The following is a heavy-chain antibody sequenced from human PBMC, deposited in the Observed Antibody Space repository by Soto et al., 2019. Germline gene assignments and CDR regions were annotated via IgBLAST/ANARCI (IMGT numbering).Heavy chain of an antibody. CDR1: GHPLSDLS. CDR3: ATEALCDDGYCYSIHFHP. D-gene: IGHD2-21*02. J-gene: IGHJ1*01. Sequence: QVHLEQSGAEVKSPGASVKVSCKVSGHPLSDLSMHWVRQAPGEGLEWMGGFDPENGEAVYAQKFQGRVTMTQDTSTDTAYMDLTSLTSDDTAMYFCATEALCDDGYCYSIHFHPWGQGTLVTVSS. CDR2: FDPENGEA. V-gene: IGHV1-24*01.